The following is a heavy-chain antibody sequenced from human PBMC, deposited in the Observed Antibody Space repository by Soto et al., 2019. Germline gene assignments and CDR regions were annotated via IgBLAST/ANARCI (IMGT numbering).Heavy chain of an antibody. V-gene: IGHV6-1*01. J-gene: IGHJ4*02. D-gene: IGHD4-17*01. Sequence: PSQTLSLTCAISGDSVSSNSAAWNWIRQSPSRGLEWLGRAYYRSKWYNDYAVPVKSRITINPDTTKNQFSLKLSSVTAADTAVYYCARVPLGRYGALYYFDYWGQGTLVTVSS. CDR2: AYYRSKWYN. CDR3: ARVPLGRYGALYYFDY. CDR1: GDSVSSNSAA.